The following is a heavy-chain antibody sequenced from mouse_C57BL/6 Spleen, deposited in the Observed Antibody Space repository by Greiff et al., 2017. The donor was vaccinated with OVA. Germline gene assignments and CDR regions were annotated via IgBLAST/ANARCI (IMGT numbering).Heavy chain of an antibody. V-gene: IGHV1-64*01. CDR1: GYTFTSYW. Sequence: QVQLQQPGAELVKPGASVKLSCKASGYTFTSYWMHWVKQRPGQGLEWIGMIRPNSGSTNYNEKFKSKATLTVDKSSSTAYMQLSSLTSEDSAVYYWARERLGYDFDEGYFDVWGTGTTVTVAS. J-gene: IGHJ1*03. D-gene: IGHD2-4*01. CDR2: IRPNSGST. CDR3: ARERLGYDFDEGYFDV.